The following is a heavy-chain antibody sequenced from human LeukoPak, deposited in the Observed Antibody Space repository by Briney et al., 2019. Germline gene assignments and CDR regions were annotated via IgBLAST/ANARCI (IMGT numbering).Heavy chain of an antibody. D-gene: IGHD1-26*01. J-gene: IGHJ3*02. V-gene: IGHV4-59*12. CDR3: ARLVGATRGDAFDI. Sequence: SETLSLTCTVSGGSISSYYWSWIRQPPGKGLEWIGYIYYSGSTNYNPSLKSRVTISVDTSKNQFSLKLSSVTAADTAVYYCARLVGATRGDAFDIWGQGTMVTVSS. CDR1: GGSISSYY. CDR2: IYYSGST.